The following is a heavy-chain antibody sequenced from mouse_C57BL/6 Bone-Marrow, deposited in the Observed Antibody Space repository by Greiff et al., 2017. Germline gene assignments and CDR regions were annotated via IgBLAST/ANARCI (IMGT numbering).Heavy chain of an antibody. Sequence: EVKLVESEGGLVQPGRSMKLSCTASGFTFSDYYMAWVRQVPEKGLEWVATINYDGSSTYYLDSLKSRFSISRDNAKNILYLQMSSLKSEDTATYYCARAATTVLNPLFDYWGQGTTLTVSS. CDR1: GFTFSDYY. V-gene: IGHV5-16*01. CDR2: INYDGSST. D-gene: IGHD1-1*01. J-gene: IGHJ2*01. CDR3: ARAATTVLNPLFDY.